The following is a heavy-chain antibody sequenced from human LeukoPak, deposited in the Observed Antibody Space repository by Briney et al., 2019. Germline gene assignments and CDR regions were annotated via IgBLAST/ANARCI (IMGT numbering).Heavy chain of an antibody. D-gene: IGHD3-22*01. Sequence: ASETLSLTCTVSGGSISSYYWSWIRQPPGKGLECIGYIYYSGSTNYNPSLKSRVTISVDTSKNQFSLKLSSVTAADTAVYYCARTKYYYDSSGDSFDYWGQGTLVTVSS. V-gene: IGHV4-59*01. CDR2: IYYSGST. J-gene: IGHJ4*02. CDR1: GGSISSYY. CDR3: ARTKYYYDSSGDSFDY.